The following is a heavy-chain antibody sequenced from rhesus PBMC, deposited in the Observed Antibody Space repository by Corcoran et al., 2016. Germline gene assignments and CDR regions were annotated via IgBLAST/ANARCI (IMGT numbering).Heavy chain of an antibody. CDR3: ASRPLAFYYFDY. V-gene: IGHV4-99*01. CDR1: GYSISSGYY. CDR2: ISGSSGGT. Sequence: QVQLQESGPGLVKPSETLSLTCAVSGYSISSGYYWGWIRQPPGKGLEYIGYISGSSGGTYYNPSLTRRVTISKDTSKNQFSLKLSSVTAADTAVYYCASRPLAFYYFDYWGQGVLVTVSS. J-gene: IGHJ4*01.